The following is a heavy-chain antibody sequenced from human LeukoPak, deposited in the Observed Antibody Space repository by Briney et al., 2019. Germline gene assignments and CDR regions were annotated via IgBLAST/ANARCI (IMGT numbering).Heavy chain of an antibody. V-gene: IGHV4-39*07. Sequence: SETLSLTCTVSGGSVISGSSYWGWIRQPPGKGLEWIGNIYYSGSTYYNPSLQSRVTISVDTSQNQFSLTLSSVTAADTAVYYCARARMGAMGPGFDYWGQGTLVTVSS. CDR2: IYYSGST. D-gene: IGHD1-26*01. CDR3: ARARMGAMGPGFDY. CDR1: GGSVISGSSY. J-gene: IGHJ4*02.